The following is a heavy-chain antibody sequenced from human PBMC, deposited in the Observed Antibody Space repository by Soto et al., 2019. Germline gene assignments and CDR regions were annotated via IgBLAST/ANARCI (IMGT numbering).Heavy chain of an antibody. Sequence: SETLSLTCTVSGSSISNYYWSWIRHPPGRGLEWIGHIFYSGSTNYNPALKSRVTISVDTSKSQFSLKLSSVTAADTAVYYCAKDSGYNYGYFRWFDPWGQGTLVTVS. D-gene: IGHD5-18*01. V-gene: IGHV4-59*01. CDR2: IFYSGST. CDR1: GSSISNYY. J-gene: IGHJ5*02. CDR3: AKDSGYNYGYFRWFDP.